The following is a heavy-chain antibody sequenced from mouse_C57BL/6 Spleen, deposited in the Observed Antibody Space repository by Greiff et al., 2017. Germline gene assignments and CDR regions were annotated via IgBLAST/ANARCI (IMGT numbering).Heavy chain of an antibody. CDR2: IDPSDSYT. Sequence: VQLQQPGAELVMPGASVKLSCKASGYTFTSYWMHWVKQRPGQGLEWIGEIDPSDSYTNYNQKFKGKSTLTVDKSSSTAYMQLSSLTSEDSAVXYCARYSRVFDVWGTGTTVTVSS. CDR3: ARYSRVFDV. CDR1: GYTFTSYW. V-gene: IGHV1-69*01. J-gene: IGHJ1*03.